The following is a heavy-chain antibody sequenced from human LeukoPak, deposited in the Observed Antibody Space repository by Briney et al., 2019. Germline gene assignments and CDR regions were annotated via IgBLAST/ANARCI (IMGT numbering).Heavy chain of an antibody. D-gene: IGHD5-24*01. CDR3: ARDSQRWGDFDS. CDR2: ISSSGSTI. Sequence: GGSLRLSCAVSGFTFSSYEMNWVRQAPGKGLEWVSYISSSGSTIYYADSVKGRFTISRDNAKNSLYLQMNSLRVEDTAVYYCARDSQRWGDFDSWGQGTLVSVSS. CDR1: GFTFSSYE. J-gene: IGHJ4*02. V-gene: IGHV3-48*03.